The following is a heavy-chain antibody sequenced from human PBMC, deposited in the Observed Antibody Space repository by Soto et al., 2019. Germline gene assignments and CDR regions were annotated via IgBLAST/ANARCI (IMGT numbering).Heavy chain of an antibody. J-gene: IGHJ4*02. CDR1: GYTFTGYC. Sequence: ASVKVSCKASGYTFTGYCLHWIRQAPGQGLQWMGWMRPDSGGANYAQKFQGRVSMTRDTSTSTFYMELSRLASDDTAVYYCARDPHEGVYDYWGQGTQVTVSS. CDR3: ARDPHEGVYDY. D-gene: IGHD3-16*01. V-gene: IGHV1-2*02. CDR2: MRPDSGGA.